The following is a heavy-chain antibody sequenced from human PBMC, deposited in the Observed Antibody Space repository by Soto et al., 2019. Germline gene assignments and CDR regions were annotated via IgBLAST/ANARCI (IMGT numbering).Heavy chain of an antibody. J-gene: IGHJ4*02. Sequence: GGSLRLSCAASGFTFSSYAMSWVRQAPGKGLEWVSAISGSGGSTYYADSVKGRFTISRDHSKNTLYLQMNSLRAEDTAVYYCAKKYDYIWGSYPNWGQGTLVTVSS. D-gene: IGHD3-16*01. CDR1: GFTFSSYA. CDR2: ISGSGGST. CDR3: AKKYDYIWGSYPN. V-gene: IGHV3-23*01.